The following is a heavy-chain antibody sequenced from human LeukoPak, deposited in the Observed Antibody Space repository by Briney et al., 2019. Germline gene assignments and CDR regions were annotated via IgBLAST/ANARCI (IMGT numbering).Heavy chain of an antibody. J-gene: IGHJ4*02. CDR2: ISSSSSYI. Sequence: GGSLRLSCAASGFTFSSYSMNWVRQAPGKGLEWVSSISSSSSYIYYADSVKGRFTISRDNAKRSLYLQMNSLRAEDTAVYYCARRRCSSTSCVFDYWGQGTLVTVSS. CDR1: GFTFSSYS. D-gene: IGHD2-2*01. V-gene: IGHV3-21*04. CDR3: ARRRCSSTSCVFDY.